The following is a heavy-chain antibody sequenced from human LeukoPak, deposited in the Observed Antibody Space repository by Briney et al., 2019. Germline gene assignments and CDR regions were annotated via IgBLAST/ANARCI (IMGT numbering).Heavy chain of an antibody. V-gene: IGHV4-59*01. J-gene: IGHJ4*02. CDR1: GASITSYY. D-gene: IGHD1-26*01. Sequence: PSETLSLTCTVSGASITSYYWPWIRQPLKGLEWIGYYSGSTNYNPSLKSRVTISVDTSKNQFSLKLTSVTAADTAVYYCARGARLGAARPQYFDYWGQGILVTVSS. CDR3: ARGARLGAARPQYFDY. CDR2: YSGST.